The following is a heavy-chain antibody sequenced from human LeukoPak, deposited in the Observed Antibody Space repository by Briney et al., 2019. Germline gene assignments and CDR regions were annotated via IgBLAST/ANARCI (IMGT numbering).Heavy chain of an antibody. V-gene: IGHV3-23*01. CDR1: GFTFSSYV. D-gene: IGHD2-2*01. Sequence: GGSLRLSCAASGFTFSSYVMSWVRQAPGEGLEWVSVITGGGSNTDYADSVKGRFTISRDNSKNTLYPQMNSLRAEDTAVYYCAKLGAYQLRYFDYWGQGTLVTVSS. CDR3: AKLGAYQLRYFDY. J-gene: IGHJ4*02. CDR2: ITGGGSNT.